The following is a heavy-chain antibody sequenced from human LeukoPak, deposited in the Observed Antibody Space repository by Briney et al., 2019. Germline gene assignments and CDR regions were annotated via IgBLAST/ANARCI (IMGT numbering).Heavy chain of an antibody. CDR3: ARERGEEAVTRRRNWFDP. CDR2: IYYSGST. D-gene: IGHD4-17*01. Sequence: PSETLSLTCTVSGGSISSSGYYWGWIRQPPGKGLEWIGSIYYSGSTYYNPSLKSRVTISVDTSKNQFSLKLSSVTAADTAVYYCARERGEEAVTRRRNWFDPWGQGTLVTVSS. J-gene: IGHJ5*02. V-gene: IGHV4-39*07. CDR1: GGSISSSGYY.